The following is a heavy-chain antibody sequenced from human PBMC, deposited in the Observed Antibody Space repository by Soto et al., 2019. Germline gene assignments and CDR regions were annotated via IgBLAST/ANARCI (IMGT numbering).Heavy chain of an antibody. D-gene: IGHD2-15*01. Sequence: QVQLVESGGGVVQPGRSLRLSCAASGFTFSSYGMHWVRQAPGKGLEWVAVISYDGSNRYYADSVKGRFTVSRDNSKNTFYLQMNSLRGEDTAVYYCAKDQGGGWLDYWGQGTLVTVSS. CDR3: AKDQGGGWLDY. V-gene: IGHV3-30*18. J-gene: IGHJ4*02. CDR1: GFTFSSYG. CDR2: ISYDGSNR.